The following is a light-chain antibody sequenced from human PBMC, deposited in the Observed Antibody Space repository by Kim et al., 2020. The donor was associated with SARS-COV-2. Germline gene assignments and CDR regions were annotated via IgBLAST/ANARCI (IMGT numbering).Light chain of an antibody. CDR3: QVWDSSGDHPYV. CDR2: YDS. V-gene: IGLV3-21*04. CDR1: DIGSKS. Sequence: PGKPARITCGGNDIGSKSVHWYQQKPGQAPVLVIFYDSDRPSGIPERFSASNSGNTATLTISRVEAGDEADFYCQVWDSSGDHPYVFGTGTKVTVL. J-gene: IGLJ1*01.